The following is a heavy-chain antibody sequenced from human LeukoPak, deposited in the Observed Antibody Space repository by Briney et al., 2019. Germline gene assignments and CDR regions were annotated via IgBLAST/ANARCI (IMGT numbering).Heavy chain of an antibody. CDR2: IEYGESTT. D-gene: IGHD6-19*01. CDR3: ARNSGWYGIS. V-gene: IGHV3-23*01. J-gene: IGHJ4*02. CDR1: GFTLSSYE. Sequence: GGSLRLSCMVSGFTLSSYEMSWIRLAPGKGLEWVSSIEYGESTTHYADSVRGRFTISRDNYKNTLYLQLTSLSDEDTAVYFCARNSGWYGISWGQGTLVIVSS.